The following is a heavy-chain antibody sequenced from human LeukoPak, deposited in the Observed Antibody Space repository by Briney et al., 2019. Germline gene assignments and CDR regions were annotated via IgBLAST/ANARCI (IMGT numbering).Heavy chain of an antibody. D-gene: IGHD6-13*01. J-gene: IGHJ6*02. CDR3: ARQQLVPPYYYYGMDV. CDR2: IYYSGST. Sequence: SETLSLTCTVSGGSISSYYWSWIRQPPGMGLEWIGYIYYSGSTNYNPSLKSRVTISVDTSKNQFSLKLSSVTAADTAVYYCARQQLVPPYYYYGMDVWGQGTTVTVSS. V-gene: IGHV4-59*01. CDR1: GGSISSYY.